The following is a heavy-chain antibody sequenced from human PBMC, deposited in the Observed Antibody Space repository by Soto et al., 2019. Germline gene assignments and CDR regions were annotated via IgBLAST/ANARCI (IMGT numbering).Heavy chain of an antibody. CDR3: ARRGIAARQGWFDP. Sequence: SETLSLTCTVSGGSISSYYWSWIRQPPGKGLEWIGYIYYSGSTNYNPSLKSRVTISVDTSKNQFSLKLSSVTAADTAVYYCARRGIAARQGWFDPWGQGTLVTVSS. D-gene: IGHD6-6*01. J-gene: IGHJ5*02. CDR2: IYYSGST. CDR1: GGSISSYY. V-gene: IGHV4-59*08.